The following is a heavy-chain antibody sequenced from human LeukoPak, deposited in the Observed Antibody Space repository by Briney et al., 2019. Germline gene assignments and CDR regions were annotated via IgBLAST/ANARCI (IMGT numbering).Heavy chain of an antibody. CDR1: GGSISSSNYF. D-gene: IGHD3-10*01. CDR2: ITTGSSHI. J-gene: IGHJ4*02. Sequence: ETLSLTCTVSGGSISSSNYFWGWIRQAPGKGLEWVSLITTGSSHIYYADSLKGRFTISRDNAKNSIYLQMDSLRVEDTAVYFCARESSGSGGYSAFDYWGQGTLVIVSS. V-gene: IGHV3-21*01. CDR3: ARESSGSGGYSAFDY.